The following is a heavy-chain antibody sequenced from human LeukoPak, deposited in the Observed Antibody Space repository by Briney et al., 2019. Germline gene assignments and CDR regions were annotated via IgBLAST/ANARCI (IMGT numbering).Heavy chain of an antibody. J-gene: IGHJ5*02. Sequence: PSETLSLTCTVSVGSISGYYWSWIRQPPGKGLEWVAFIYYTGSTNYNPPLKSRVTIAVDTSKNQFSLKLTSVTAADTAVYYCARGGTGKANWFDPWGQGTLVTVSS. CDR2: IYYTGST. V-gene: IGHV4-59*01. CDR1: VGSISGYY. CDR3: ARGGTGKANWFDP. D-gene: IGHD1-1*01.